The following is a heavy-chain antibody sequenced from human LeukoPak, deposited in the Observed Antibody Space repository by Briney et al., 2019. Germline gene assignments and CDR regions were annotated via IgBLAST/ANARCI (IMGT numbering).Heavy chain of an antibody. V-gene: IGHV4-34*01. CDR1: GGSFSGYY. J-gene: IGHJ4*02. Sequence: SETLSLTCAVYGGSFSGYYWSWIRQPPGKGLEWIGEINHSGSTNYNPSLKSRVTISVDTPKNQFSLKLSSVTAADTAVYYCARGRYSSGWYADYFDYWGQGTLVTVSS. CDR3: ARGRYSSGWYADYFDY. CDR2: INHSGST. D-gene: IGHD6-19*01.